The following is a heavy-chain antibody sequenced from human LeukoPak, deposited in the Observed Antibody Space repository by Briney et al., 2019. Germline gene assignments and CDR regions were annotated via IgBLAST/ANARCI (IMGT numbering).Heavy chain of an antibody. Sequence: SETLSLTCTVSGGSISSYYWSWIRQPPGKGLEWIGYIYYSGSTNYNPSLKSRVTISVDTSKNQFSLKLSSVTAADTAVYYCARGWYSSGWYSDYWGQGTLVTVSS. CDR3: ARGWYSSGWYSDY. D-gene: IGHD6-19*01. CDR1: GGSISSYY. J-gene: IGHJ4*02. CDR2: IYYSGST. V-gene: IGHV4-59*01.